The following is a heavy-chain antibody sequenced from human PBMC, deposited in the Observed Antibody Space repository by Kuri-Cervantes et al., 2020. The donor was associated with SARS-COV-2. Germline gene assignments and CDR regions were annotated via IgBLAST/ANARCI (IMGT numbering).Heavy chain of an antibody. CDR1: GFTFSSYG. J-gene: IGHJ6*02. V-gene: IGHV3-33*05. CDR3: AKDGGYCSGGSCPARYYYGMDV. D-gene: IGHD2-15*01. CDR2: ISYDGSNK. Sequence: GESLKISCAASGFTFSSYGMHWVRQAPGKGLEWVAVISYDGSNKYYADSVKGRFTISRDNSKNTLYLQMNSLRAEDTAVYYCAKDGGYCSGGSCPARYYYGMDVWGQGTTVTVSS.